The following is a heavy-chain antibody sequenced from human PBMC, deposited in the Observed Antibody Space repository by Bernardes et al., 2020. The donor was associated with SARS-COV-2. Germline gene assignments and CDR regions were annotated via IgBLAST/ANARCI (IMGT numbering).Heavy chain of an antibody. Sequence: KVSCKVSGYTLTELSMHWVRQAPGKGLEWMGGFDPEDGETIYAQKFQGRVTMTEDTSTDTAYMELSSLRSEDTAVYYCATAIAAAGNPDDYYYYYGMDVWGQGTTVTVSS. CDR3: ATAIAAAGNPDDYYYYYGMDV. CDR2: FDPEDGET. D-gene: IGHD6-13*01. J-gene: IGHJ6*02. CDR1: GYTLTELS. V-gene: IGHV1-24*01.